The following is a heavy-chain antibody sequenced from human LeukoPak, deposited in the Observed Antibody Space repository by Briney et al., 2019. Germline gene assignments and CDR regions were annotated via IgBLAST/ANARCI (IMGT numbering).Heavy chain of an antibody. J-gene: IGHJ6*03. V-gene: IGHV3-53*01. CDR1: GFTFSSYS. Sequence: GGSLRLPCAASGFTFSSYSMNWVRQAPGKGLEWVSVIYSGGSTYYADSVKGRFTISRDNSKNTLYLQMNSLRAEDTAWYYCGRGRRDDYYYYMDVWGKGTTVTVSS. CDR2: IYSGGST. CDR3: GRGRRDDYYYYMDV.